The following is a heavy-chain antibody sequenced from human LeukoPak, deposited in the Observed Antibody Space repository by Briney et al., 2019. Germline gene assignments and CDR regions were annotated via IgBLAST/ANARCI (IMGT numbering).Heavy chain of an antibody. J-gene: IGHJ4*02. Sequence: SVKVSCKASGGTFSSYAISWVRHAPGQGLEWMGRIIPILGIANYAQKFQGRVTITADKSTSTAYMELSSLRSEDTAVYYCARLSEMGIANDYWGQGTLVTVSS. V-gene: IGHV1-69*04. CDR1: GGTFSSYA. CDR3: ARLSEMGIANDY. CDR2: IIPILGIA. D-gene: IGHD6-13*01.